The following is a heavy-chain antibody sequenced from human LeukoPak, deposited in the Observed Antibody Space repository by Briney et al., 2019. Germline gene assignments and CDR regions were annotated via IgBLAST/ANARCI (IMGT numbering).Heavy chain of an antibody. D-gene: IGHD3-22*01. J-gene: IGHJ4*02. CDR3: AKGSYYDSSGSFYFDY. CDR1: GFTFSSYA. Sequence: GGSLRLSCAASGFTFSSYAMSWVRQAPGKGQEWVSGISGSGDNTYYADSVKGRFTISRDNSKNTLYVQVNSLGTEDTAAYYCAKGSYYDSSGSFYFDYWGQGTLVTVSS. CDR2: ISGSGDNT. V-gene: IGHV3-23*01.